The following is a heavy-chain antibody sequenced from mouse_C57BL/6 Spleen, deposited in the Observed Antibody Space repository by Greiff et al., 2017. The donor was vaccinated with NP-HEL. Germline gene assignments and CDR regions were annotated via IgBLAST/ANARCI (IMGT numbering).Heavy chain of an antibody. CDR2: IWSDGST. V-gene: IGHV2-6*03. D-gene: IGHD1-1*01. CDR3: ARDYGSSYGFAY. J-gene: IGHJ3*01. Sequence: VQLQQSGPGLVAPSQSLSITCTVSGFSLTSYGVHWVRQPPGKGLEWLVVIWSDGSTTYNSALKSRLSISKDNSKSQVFLKMNSLQTDDTAMYYCARDYGSSYGFAYWGQGTLVTVSA. CDR1: GFSLTSYG.